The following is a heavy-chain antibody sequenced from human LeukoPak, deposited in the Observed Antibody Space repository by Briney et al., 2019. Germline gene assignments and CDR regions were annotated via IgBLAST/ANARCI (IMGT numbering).Heavy chain of an antibody. D-gene: IGHD6-19*01. CDR3: ARDGYSSGSGDY. Sequence: GGSLRLSCAASGFTFSSYAMSWVRQAPGKGLEWVAVIWYDGSNKYYADSVKGRFTISRDNSKNTLYLQMNSLRAEDTAVYYCARDGYSSGSGDYWGQGTLVTVSS. V-gene: IGHV3-33*08. CDR1: GFTFSSYA. J-gene: IGHJ4*02. CDR2: IWYDGSNK.